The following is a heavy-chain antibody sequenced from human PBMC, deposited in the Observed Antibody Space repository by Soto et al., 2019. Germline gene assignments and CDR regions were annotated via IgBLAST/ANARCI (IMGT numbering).Heavy chain of an antibody. D-gene: IGHD3-22*01. CDR2: INHSGST. Sequence: SETLSLTCAVYGGSFSGYYWSWIRQPPGKGLEWIGEINHSGSTNYNPSLKSRVTISVDTSKNQFSLKLSSVTAADTAVYYCARGYDQSPWYYDSSGYTYWYFDLWGRGTLVTVSS. CDR3: ARGYDQSPWYYDSSGYTYWYFDL. V-gene: IGHV4-34*01. J-gene: IGHJ2*01. CDR1: GGSFSGYY.